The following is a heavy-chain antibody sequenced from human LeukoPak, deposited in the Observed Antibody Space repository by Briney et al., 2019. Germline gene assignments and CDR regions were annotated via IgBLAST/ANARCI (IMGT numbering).Heavy chain of an antibody. Sequence: PSETLSLTCTVSGYSISSGYYWGWIRQPPGKGLEWIGSIYHSGSTYYNPSLKSRVTISVDTSKNQFSLKLSSVTAADTAMYYCARNRGYSYGTPDYWGQGTLVTVSS. D-gene: IGHD5-18*01. J-gene: IGHJ4*02. V-gene: IGHV4-38-2*02. CDR1: GYSISSGYY. CDR2: IYHSGST. CDR3: ARNRGYSYGTPDY.